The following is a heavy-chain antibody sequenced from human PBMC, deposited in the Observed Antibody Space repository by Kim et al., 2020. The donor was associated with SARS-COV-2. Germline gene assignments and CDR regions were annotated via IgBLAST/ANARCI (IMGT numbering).Heavy chain of an antibody. J-gene: IGHJ4*02. D-gene: IGHD3-3*01. V-gene: IGHV3-30*01. Sequence: NHVDSRKGRFTVSRDNSKNTIFLQMNSLTPDDTAVYYCARRDFWSTYPFDYWGQGTLVTVSS. CDR3: ARRDFWSTYPFDY.